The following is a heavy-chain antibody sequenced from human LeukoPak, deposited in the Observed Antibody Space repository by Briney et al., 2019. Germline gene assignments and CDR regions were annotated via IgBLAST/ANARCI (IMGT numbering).Heavy chain of an antibody. Sequence: SEALSLTRAVYGGSFSGYYWSWIRQPPGKGLEWIGEINHSGSTNYNPSLKSRVTISVDTSKNQFSLKLSSVTAADTAVYYCARGRPYYYDSSGPYNYWGQGTLVAVSS. V-gene: IGHV4-34*01. D-gene: IGHD3-22*01. J-gene: IGHJ4*02. CDR2: INHSGST. CDR1: GGSFSGYY. CDR3: ARGRPYYYDSSGPYNY.